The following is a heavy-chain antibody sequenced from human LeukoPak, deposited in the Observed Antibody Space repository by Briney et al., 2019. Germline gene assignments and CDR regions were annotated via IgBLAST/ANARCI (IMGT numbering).Heavy chain of an antibody. D-gene: IGHD2-21*02. CDR3: ARIAYCGGDCYRIYYYYYGMDV. J-gene: IGHJ6*02. V-gene: IGHV3-7*05. Sequence: GGSLRLSCAASGFTLSSYWMSWVRQAPGKGLEWVANIKQDGSEKYYVDSVKGRFTISRDNAKNSLYLQMNSLRAEDTAVYYCARIAYCGGDCYRIYYYYYGMDVWGQGTTVTVSS. CDR1: GFTLSSYW. CDR2: IKQDGSEK.